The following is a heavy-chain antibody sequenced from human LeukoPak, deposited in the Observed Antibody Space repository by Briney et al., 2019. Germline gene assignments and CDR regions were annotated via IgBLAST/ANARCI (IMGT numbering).Heavy chain of an antibody. CDR2: IYSGGST. CDR3: ARGADNDAFDI. J-gene: IGHJ3*02. V-gene: IGHV3-53*01. Sequence: GGSLRLSFAASGFTVSSNYMSWVRPAPGKGLEWVSVIYSGGSTYYADSVKGRFTISRDNSKNTLYLQMNSLRAEDTAVYYCARGADNDAFDIWGQGTMVTVSS. CDR1: GFTVSSNY.